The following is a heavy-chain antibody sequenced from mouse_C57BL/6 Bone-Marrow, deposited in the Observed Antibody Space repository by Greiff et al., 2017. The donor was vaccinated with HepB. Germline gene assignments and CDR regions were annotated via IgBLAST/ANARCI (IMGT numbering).Heavy chain of an antibody. CDR2: IWRGGST. Sequence: QVQLQQSGPGLVQPSQSLSITCTVSGFSLTSYGVHWVRQSPGKGLEWLGVIWRGGSTDYNAAFMSRLSITKDNSKSQVFFKMNRLQADDTAIYYCAKNDGSSLPYAMDYWGQGTSVTVSS. D-gene: IGHD1-1*01. J-gene: IGHJ4*01. CDR1: GFSLTSYG. V-gene: IGHV2-5*01. CDR3: AKNDGSSLPYAMDY.